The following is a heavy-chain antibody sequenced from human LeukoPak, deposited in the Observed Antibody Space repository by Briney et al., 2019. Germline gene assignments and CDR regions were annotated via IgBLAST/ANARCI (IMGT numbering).Heavy chain of an antibody. J-gene: IGHJ3*02. Sequence: SETLSLTCTVSGGSISSYYWGWIRQPPGKGLEWIGYIYYSGSTNYNPSLKSRVTISVDTSKNQFSLKLSSVTAADTAVYYCARRPLLWFGELLNDAFDIWGQGTMVAVSS. CDR2: IYYSGST. CDR1: GGSISSYY. V-gene: IGHV4-59*01. D-gene: IGHD3-10*01. CDR3: ARRPLLWFGELLNDAFDI.